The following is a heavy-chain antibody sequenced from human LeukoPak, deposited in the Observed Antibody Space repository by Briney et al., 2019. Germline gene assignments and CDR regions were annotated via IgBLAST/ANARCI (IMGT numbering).Heavy chain of an antibody. Sequence: SETLSLTCTVSGGSISSSSYYWGWIRQPPGKGLGWIGSIYYSGSTYYNPSLKSRVTISVDTSKNQFSLKLSSVTAADTAVYYCARRRKNGSAKYYFDYWGQGTLVTVSS. CDR2: IYYSGST. V-gene: IGHV4-39*01. J-gene: IGHJ4*02. CDR3: ARRRKNGSAKYYFDY. CDR1: GGSISSSSYY. D-gene: IGHD3-10*01.